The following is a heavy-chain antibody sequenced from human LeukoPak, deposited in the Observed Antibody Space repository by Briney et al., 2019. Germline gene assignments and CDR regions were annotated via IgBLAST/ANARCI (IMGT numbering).Heavy chain of an antibody. D-gene: IGHD2-15*01. CDR3: AKVQLDKVVAATYFDY. Sequence: GGSLRLSCAASGFTLSSYAMSWVRPAAGKGLEWVSAISGSGGSTYYADSVKGRFTISRDNSKNTLYLQMNSLRAEDTAVYYCAKVQLDKVVAATYFDYWGQGTLVTVSS. V-gene: IGHV3-23*01. CDR1: GFTLSSYA. J-gene: IGHJ4*02. CDR2: ISGSGGST.